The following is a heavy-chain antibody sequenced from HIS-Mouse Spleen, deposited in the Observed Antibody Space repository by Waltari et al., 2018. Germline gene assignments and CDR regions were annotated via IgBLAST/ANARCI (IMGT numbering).Heavy chain of an antibody. J-gene: IGHJ3*02. Sequence: QVQLQESGPGLVKPSETLSLTCTVSGGSISSYYWSWIRQPAGKGLEWIGRIYTSGSTNYNPSLKNRVTMSVDTSKNQFSLKLSSVTAADTAVYYCARDFHDFWSGYYGGDKKHDAFDIWGQGTMVTVSS. V-gene: IGHV4-4*07. CDR2: IYTSGST. CDR3: ARDFHDFWSGYYGGDKKHDAFDI. CDR1: GGSISSYY. D-gene: IGHD3-3*01.